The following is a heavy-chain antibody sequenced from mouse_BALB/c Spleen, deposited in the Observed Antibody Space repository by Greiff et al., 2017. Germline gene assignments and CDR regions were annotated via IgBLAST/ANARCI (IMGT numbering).Heavy chain of an antibody. CDR1: GFTFTDYY. V-gene: IGHV7-3*02. Sequence: EVQGVESGGGLVQPGGSLRLSCATSGFTFTDYYMSWVRQPPGKALEWLGFIRNKANSYTTEYSASVKGRFTISRDNSQSILYLQMNTLRAEDSATYYCARAGDSYYAMDYWGQGTSVTVSS. J-gene: IGHJ4*01. CDR2: IRNKANSYTT. CDR3: ARAGDSYYAMDY. D-gene: IGHD3-3*01.